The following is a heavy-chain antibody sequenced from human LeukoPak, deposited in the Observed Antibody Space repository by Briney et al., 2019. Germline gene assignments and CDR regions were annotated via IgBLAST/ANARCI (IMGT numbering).Heavy chain of an antibody. V-gene: IGHV6-1*01. CDR1: GDSVSINSAA. J-gene: IGHJ4*02. Sequence: SQTLSLTCAISGDSVSINSAACNSIRQSPSRGLEWQRRTYYRSEWHNDYAVSVKSRIINSPDTSKNQFSLQVKSVTPKDTAVYYCARDLAGFGGYSYGMVDYWGQGTLVTVSS. CDR3: ARDLAGFGGYSYGMVDY. D-gene: IGHD5-18*01. CDR2: TYYRSEWHN.